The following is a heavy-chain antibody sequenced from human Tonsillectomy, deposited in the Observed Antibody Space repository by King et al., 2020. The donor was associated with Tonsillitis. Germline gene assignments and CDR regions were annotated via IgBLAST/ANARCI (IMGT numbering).Heavy chain of an antibody. Sequence: VQLQQWGAGLLKPSETLSLTCAVYGGSFSGYYWSWIRQPPGKGREWIGEINHSGSTNYNPTLKSRVTISVDTSKNQFSLKLSSVTAADTAVYYCARDWWGLHYYYYGMDVWGQGTTVTVSS. D-gene: IGHD1-26*01. CDR1: GGSFSGYY. CDR2: INHSGST. CDR3: ARDWWGLHYYYYGMDV. J-gene: IGHJ6*02. V-gene: IGHV4-34*01.